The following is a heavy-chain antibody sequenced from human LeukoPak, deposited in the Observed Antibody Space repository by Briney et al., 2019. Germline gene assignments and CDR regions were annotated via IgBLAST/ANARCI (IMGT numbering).Heavy chain of an antibody. V-gene: IGHV3-23*01. CDR2: IGATGDIT. D-gene: IGHD3-10*01. CDR1: GFTFSSYS. J-gene: IGHJ5*02. Sequence: PGGSLRLSCAASGFTFSSYSMTRVRQAPGKGLEWLSLIGATGDITYYADSVKDRFTISRDNSKNTVYLQMDGLRAGDTAVYYCARTWFGDLEIRFDPWGQGTLVTGSS. CDR3: ARTWFGDLEIRFDP.